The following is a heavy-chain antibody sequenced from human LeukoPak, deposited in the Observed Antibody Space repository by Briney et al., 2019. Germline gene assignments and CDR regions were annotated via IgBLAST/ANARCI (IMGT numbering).Heavy chain of an antibody. CDR1: GSTFSRHS. J-gene: IGHJ4*02. D-gene: IGHD5-18*01. CDR2: IDSRSAYI. Sequence: GGSLRLSCAASGSTFSRHSMNWVRQAPGKGLQWVASIDSRSAYIYYADSVKGRFIISRDNAKTSLYLHMNSLRAEDTAVYYCAVYNYGYLADYWGQGTLVTVSS. CDR3: AVYNYGYLADY. V-gene: IGHV3-21*01.